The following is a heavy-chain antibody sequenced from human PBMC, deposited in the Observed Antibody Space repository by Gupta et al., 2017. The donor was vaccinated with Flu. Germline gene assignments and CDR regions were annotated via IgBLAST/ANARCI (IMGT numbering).Heavy chain of an antibody. J-gene: IGHJ4*02. Sequence: INWVRQAPGQGLGWMGGINTNTGQPTYAQAFTGRFVFSVDTSVSTAYLQISGLKAEDTAVYYCARDWGYCSSTSCNREFDYWGQGALVTVSS. CDR3: ARDWGYCSSTSCNREFDY. V-gene: IGHV7-4-1*02. CDR2: INTNTGQP. D-gene: IGHD2-2*02.